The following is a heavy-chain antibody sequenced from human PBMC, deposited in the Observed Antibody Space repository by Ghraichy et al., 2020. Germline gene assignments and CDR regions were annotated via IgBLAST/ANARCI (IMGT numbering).Heavy chain of an antibody. Sequence: SETLSLTCTVSGGSISSYYWSWIRQPPGKGLEWIGYIYYSGSTNYNPYRKSRVTISVDTSKNQYSLKLSSVTAADTAVYYCERLSYDCWSAPAAFASWGKGTLVTVSS. J-gene: IGHJ5*01. CDR2: IYYSGST. CDR1: GGSISSYY. D-gene: IGHD3-3*01. V-gene: IGHV4-59*01. CDR3: ERLSYDCWSAPAAFAS.